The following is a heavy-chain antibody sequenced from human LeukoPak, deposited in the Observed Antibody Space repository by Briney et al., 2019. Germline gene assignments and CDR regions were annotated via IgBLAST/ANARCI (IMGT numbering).Heavy chain of an antibody. CDR2: ISSSSSYI. D-gene: IGHD6-13*01. Sequence: PGGSLRLSCAASGFTFSSYWMSWVRQAPGKGLEWVSFISSSSSYIYYADSVKGRFTISRDNAKNSLYLQMNSLRAEDTAVYYCARDWVAAAGTGPSIDYWGQGTLVTVSS. J-gene: IGHJ4*02. CDR3: ARDWVAAAGTGPSIDY. V-gene: IGHV3-21*01. CDR1: GFTFSSYW.